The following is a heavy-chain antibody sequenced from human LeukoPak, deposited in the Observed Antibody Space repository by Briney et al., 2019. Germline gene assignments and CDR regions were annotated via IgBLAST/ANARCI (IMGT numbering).Heavy chain of an antibody. D-gene: IGHD3-22*01. CDR1: GYIFSSYW. J-gene: IGHJ4*02. CDR2: IYPGGSDT. CDR3: ARHQYYYDTRAYYIDY. V-gene: IGHV5-51*01. Sequence: GKSLRISCKGSGYIFSSYWIGWARQVPGKGLEWMGIIYPGGSDTRYSPPFQGQVTISADKSISTAYVQWNSLRASDTAMYYCARHQYYYDTRAYYIDYWGQGTLVTASS.